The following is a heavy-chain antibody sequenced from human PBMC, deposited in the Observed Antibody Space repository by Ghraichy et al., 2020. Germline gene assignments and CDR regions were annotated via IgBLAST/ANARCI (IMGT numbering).Heavy chain of an antibody. J-gene: IGHJ6*02. CDR3: AKVLVEELLHYWYGMDV. CDR1: GFPFSSYA. D-gene: IGHD2-2*01. V-gene: IGHV3-23*01. CDR2: ISGSGADT. Sequence: GGSLRLSCAASGFPFSSYAMVWVRQAPGKGLESISSISGSGADTYYTDSVKGRFTIFRDNSKNTLYLQMNSLRAEDTAVYYCAKVLVEELLHYWYGMDVWGQGTTVTVSS.